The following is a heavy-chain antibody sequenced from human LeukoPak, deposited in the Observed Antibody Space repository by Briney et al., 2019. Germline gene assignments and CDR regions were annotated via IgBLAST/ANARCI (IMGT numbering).Heavy chain of an antibody. V-gene: IGHV4-59*01. CDR1: GGSISSYY. CDR2: IYYSGST. D-gene: IGHD4-17*01. CDR3: AREGNFNYGDYYFDY. Sequence: PSETLSLTCTVSGGSISSYYWSWIRQPPGKGLEWIGYIYYSGSTNYNPSLKSRVTISVDTSKNQFSLKLSSVTAADTAVYYYAREGNFNYGDYYFDYWGQGTLVTVSS. J-gene: IGHJ4*02.